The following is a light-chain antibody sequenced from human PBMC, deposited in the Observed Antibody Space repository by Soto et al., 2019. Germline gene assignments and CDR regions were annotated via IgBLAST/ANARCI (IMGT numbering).Light chain of an antibody. CDR1: QSISSY. Sequence: DIQMTQSPSSLSASVGDRVTITCRASQSISSYLNWYQQKPGKAPKLLIYAASSLQSGVPSRFIGSCSETDFTLTISSLQPEDFATYYCQQSYSTPQTFGGGTKVEIK. CDR2: AAS. V-gene: IGKV1-39*01. CDR3: QQSYSTPQT. J-gene: IGKJ4*01.